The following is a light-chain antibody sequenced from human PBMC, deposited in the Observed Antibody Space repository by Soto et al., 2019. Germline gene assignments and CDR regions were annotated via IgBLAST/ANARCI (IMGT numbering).Light chain of an antibody. CDR2: KAS. CDR3: QYYNSYSEA. Sequence: DIQMTQSPSTLSGSVGDRVTITCRASQTISSWLAWYQQKPGKAPKLLIYKASTLKSRVPSRFSGSGSGTEFTLTISSLQPDDFATYYCQYYNSYSEAFGQGTKVELK. CDR1: QTISSW. J-gene: IGKJ1*01. V-gene: IGKV1-5*03.